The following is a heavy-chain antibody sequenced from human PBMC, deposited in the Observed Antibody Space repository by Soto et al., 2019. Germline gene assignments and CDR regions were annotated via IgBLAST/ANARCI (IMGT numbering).Heavy chain of an antibody. J-gene: IGHJ5*02. CDR1: GFTFSSYG. CDR2: ISYDRSNK. V-gene: IGHV3-30*18. Sequence: QVQLVESGGGVVQPGRSLRLSCAASGFTFSSYGMHWVRQAPGKGLEWVAVISYDRSNKYYADSVKGRFTISRDNSKNTLYLQMNSLRAEDTAVYYCANWSPELVMSYGYSWGQGTLVTVSS. D-gene: IGHD5-18*01. CDR3: ANWSPELVMSYGYS.